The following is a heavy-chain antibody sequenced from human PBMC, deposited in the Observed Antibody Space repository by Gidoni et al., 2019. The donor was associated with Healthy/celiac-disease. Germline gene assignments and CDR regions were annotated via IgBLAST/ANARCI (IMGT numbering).Heavy chain of an antibody. CDR3: ARASIVVVPAAILGMDV. V-gene: IGHV3-33*01. CDR2: IWYDGSNK. D-gene: IGHD2-2*02. CDR1: GFTFSSYG. J-gene: IGHJ6*02. Sequence: QVQLVESGGGVVQPGRSLRLSCAASGFTFSSYGMHWVRQAPGKGLEWVAVIWYDGSNKDYADSVKGRFTISRDNSKNTLYLQMNSLRAEDTAVYYCARASIVVVPAAILGMDVWGQGTTVTVSS.